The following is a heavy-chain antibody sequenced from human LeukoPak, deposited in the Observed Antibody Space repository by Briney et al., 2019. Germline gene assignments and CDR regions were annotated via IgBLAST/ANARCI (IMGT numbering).Heavy chain of an antibody. V-gene: IGHV3-30-3*01. CDR2: ISYDGSNK. J-gene: IGHJ4*02. CDR1: GFTFSSYA. CDR3: ARTYYYDSSGYSHRY. D-gene: IGHD3-22*01. Sequence: GGSLRLSCAASGFTFSSYAMHWVRQAPGKGLEWVAVISYDGSNKYYADSVKGRFTISRDNSKNTLYLQMNSLRAEDTAVYYCARTYYYDSSGYSHRYWGQGTLVTVSS.